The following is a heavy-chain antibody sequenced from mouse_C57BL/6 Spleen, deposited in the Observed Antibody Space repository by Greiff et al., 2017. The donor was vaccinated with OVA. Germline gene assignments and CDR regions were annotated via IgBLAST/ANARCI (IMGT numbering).Heavy chain of an antibody. CDR3: ARELGYYGSIPLDY. CDR2: INPSNGGT. D-gene: IGHD1-1*01. V-gene: IGHV1-53*01. J-gene: IGHJ2*01. CDR1: GYTFTSYW. Sequence: QVHVKQPGTELVKPGASVKLSCKASGYTFTSYWMHWVKQRPGQGLEWIGNINPSNGGTNYNEKFKSKATLTVDKSSSTAYMQLSSLTSEDSAVYYCARELGYYGSIPLDYWGQGTTLTVSS.